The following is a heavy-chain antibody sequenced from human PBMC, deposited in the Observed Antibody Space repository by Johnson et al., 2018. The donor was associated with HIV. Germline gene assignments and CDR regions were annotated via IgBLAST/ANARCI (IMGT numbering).Heavy chain of an antibody. CDR3: ARDRGGGSYHDAFDI. J-gene: IGHJ3*02. CDR1: GFTFSSYA. D-gene: IGHD1-26*01. Sequence: QVQLVESGGGLIQPGGSLRLSCAASGFTFSSYAMSWVRQAPGKGLEWVAVISYDGSNKYYADSVKGRFTISRDNSKNTLYLQMNSLRAEDTAVYYCARDRGGGSYHDAFDIWGQGTMVTVSS. V-gene: IGHV3-30-3*01. CDR2: ISYDGSNK.